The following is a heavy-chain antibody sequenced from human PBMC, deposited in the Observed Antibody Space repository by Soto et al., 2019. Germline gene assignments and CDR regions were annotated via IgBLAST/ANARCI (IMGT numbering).Heavy chain of an antibody. CDR1: GFTFSSYA. J-gene: IGHJ5*02. D-gene: IGHD3-22*01. V-gene: IGHV3-23*01. CDR3: AKETDYYDSSGYYYNWFDP. CDR2: ISGSGGST. Sequence: GGSLRLSCAASGFTFSSYAMSWVRQAPGKGLEWVSAISGSGGSTYYADSVKGRFTISRDNSNNTLYLQMNSLRAEDTAVYYCAKETDYYDSSGYYYNWFDPWGQGTLVTVSS.